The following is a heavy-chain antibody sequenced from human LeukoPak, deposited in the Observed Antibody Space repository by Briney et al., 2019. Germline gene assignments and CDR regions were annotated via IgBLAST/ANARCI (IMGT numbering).Heavy chain of an antibody. Sequence: GGSLRLSCAASGFTFSSYAMHWVRQAPGKGLEWVAVISYGGSNKYYADSVKGRFTISRDNSKNTLYLQMNSLRAEDTAVYYCARGGYSGSFDYRGQGTLVTVSS. CDR1: GFTFSSYA. CDR2: ISYGGSNK. D-gene: IGHD5-12*01. V-gene: IGHV3-30-3*01. J-gene: IGHJ4*02. CDR3: ARGGYSGSFDY.